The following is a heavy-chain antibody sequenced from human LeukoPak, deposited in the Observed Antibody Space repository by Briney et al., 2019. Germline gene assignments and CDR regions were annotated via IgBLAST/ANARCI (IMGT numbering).Heavy chain of an antibody. D-gene: IGHD3-9*01. V-gene: IGHV3-7*01. CDR1: GFTFSSYW. Sequence: GGSLRLSCAASGFTFSSYWMSWVRQAPGKGLEWVANMKQDGSEKCYVDSVKGRFTISRDNAKNSLYLQMNSLRAEDTAVYYCARAQRRLRYFDWLPPAGFDPWGQGTLVTVSS. CDR2: MKQDGSEK. CDR3: ARAQRRLRYFDWLPPAGFDP. J-gene: IGHJ5*02.